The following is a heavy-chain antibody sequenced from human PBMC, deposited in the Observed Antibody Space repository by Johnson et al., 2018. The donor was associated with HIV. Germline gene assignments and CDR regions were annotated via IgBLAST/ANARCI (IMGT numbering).Heavy chain of an antibody. CDR2: ISYDGSNK. CDR3: AREVYDSSGYYYDAFDI. Sequence: QVQLVESGGGVVQPGRSLRLSCAASGFTFSSYAMHWVRQAPGKGLEWVAVISYDGSNKYYADSVKGRFTIPRDNSKNTLYLQMNSLRAEDTAVYYCAREVYDSSGYYYDAFDIWGQGTMVTVSS. D-gene: IGHD3-22*01. J-gene: IGHJ3*02. V-gene: IGHV3-30-3*01. CDR1: GFTFSSYA.